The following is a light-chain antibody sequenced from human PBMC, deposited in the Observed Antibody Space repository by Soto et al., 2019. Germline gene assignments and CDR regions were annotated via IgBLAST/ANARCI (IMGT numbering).Light chain of an antibody. CDR1: QSLGKW. Sequence: DIQMTQSPSSVTASVGDRVTITCRATQSLGKWLAWYQQRPGKVPQLLIYGGSTLQSGVPSRFSGSGTGASYTLTITGLQAEDIATYYCQQSNIFPFTFGGGTKVDIK. CDR2: GGS. V-gene: IGKV1-12*02. J-gene: IGKJ4*01. CDR3: QQSNIFPFT.